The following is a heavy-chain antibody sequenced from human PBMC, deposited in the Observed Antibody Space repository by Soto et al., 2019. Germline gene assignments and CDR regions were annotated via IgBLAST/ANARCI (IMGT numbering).Heavy chain of an antibody. J-gene: IGHJ4*02. V-gene: IGHV3-23*01. CDR3: AKATSATCTGSICYSFDY. CDR1: VFTFSSYA. Sequence: RWSLRLSCLASVFTFSSYAMSWFRQAPGQRLEWVATFSGGRDTTWHADSVKGRFTVSRDSSKNTLSLQMNSLRPEDTALYYCAKATSATCTGSICYSFDYWGQGALVTVSS. D-gene: IGHD2-21*01. CDR2: FSGGRDTT.